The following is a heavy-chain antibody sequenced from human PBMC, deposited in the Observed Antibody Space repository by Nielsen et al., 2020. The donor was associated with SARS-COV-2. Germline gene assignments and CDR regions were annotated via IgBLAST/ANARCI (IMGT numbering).Heavy chain of an antibody. CDR3: ATPLKEWELLNVPYYYYGMDV. CDR2: INAGNGNT. J-gene: IGHJ6*02. V-gene: IGHV1-3*01. Sequence: ASVKVSCKASGYTFTSYAMHWVRQAPGQRLEWMGWINAGNGNTKYSQKFQGRVTITRDTSASTAYMELSSLRSEDTAVYYCATPLKEWELLNVPYYYYGMDVWGQGTTVTVSS. CDR1: GYTFTSYA. D-gene: IGHD1-26*01.